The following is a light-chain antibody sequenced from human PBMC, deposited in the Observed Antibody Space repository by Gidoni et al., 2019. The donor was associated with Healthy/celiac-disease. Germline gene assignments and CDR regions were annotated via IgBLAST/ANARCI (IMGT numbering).Light chain of an antibody. Sequence: DIQMTQSPSSLSASVGDRVTITCRASQSISSYLNWYQQKPGKAPNLLIYAASSLQSGVPSRFSGSGSGTDFTLTISSLQPEDFATYYCQQSYLTPYTFGQGTKLEIK. J-gene: IGKJ2*01. CDR2: AAS. CDR1: QSISSY. V-gene: IGKV1-39*01. CDR3: QQSYLTPYT.